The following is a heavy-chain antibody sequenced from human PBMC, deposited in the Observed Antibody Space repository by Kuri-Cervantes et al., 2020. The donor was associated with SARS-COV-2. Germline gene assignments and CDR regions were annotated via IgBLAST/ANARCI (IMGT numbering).Heavy chain of an antibody. J-gene: IGHJ3*02. CDR3: ARMTGGQPSGAFDI. CDR2: IDWDDDK. CDR1: GFSLSTSGMR. D-gene: IGHD1-14*01. V-gene: IGHV2-70D*14. Sequence: SGPTLVKPTQTLTLTCTFSGFSLSTSGMRVSWIRQPPGTALEWLARIDWDDDKFYSTSLKTRLTISKDTSKTQVVLTMTNMDPVDTATYYCARMTGGQPSGAFDIWGQGTMVTVSS.